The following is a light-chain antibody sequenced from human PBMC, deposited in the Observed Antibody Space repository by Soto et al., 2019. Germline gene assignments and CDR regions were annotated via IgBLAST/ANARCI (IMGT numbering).Light chain of an antibody. CDR3: AAWDDSLNGVV. CDR2: SHN. J-gene: IGLJ2*01. Sequence: QSVLTQPPSASGTPGQRVTISCSGSSSNIGSNMVNWYQQLPGTAPKLLIYSHNQRPSGVPDRFSGSKSGTSASLAISGLQSGDGADYYCAAWDDSLNGVVFGGGTKLTVL. CDR1: SSNIGSNM. V-gene: IGLV1-44*01.